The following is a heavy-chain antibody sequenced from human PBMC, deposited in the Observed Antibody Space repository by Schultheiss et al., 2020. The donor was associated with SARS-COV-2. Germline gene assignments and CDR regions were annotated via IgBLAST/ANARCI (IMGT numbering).Heavy chain of an antibody. J-gene: IGHJ6*02. Sequence: SETLSLTCTVSGGSISSYYWSWIRQPPGKGLEWIGYIYYSGSTNYNPYLKSRVTISVDTSKNQFSLKLSSVTAADTAVYYCARLGYYDSSGYPYYYYYGMDVWGQGTTVTVSS. V-gene: IGHV4-59*08. CDR1: GGSISSYY. D-gene: IGHD3-22*01. CDR3: ARLGYYDSSGYPYYYYYGMDV. CDR2: IYYSGST.